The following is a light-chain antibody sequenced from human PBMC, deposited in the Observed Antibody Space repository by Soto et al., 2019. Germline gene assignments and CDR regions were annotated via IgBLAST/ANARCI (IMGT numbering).Light chain of an antibody. CDR3: QQYDDLPLT. J-gene: IGKJ4*01. CDR1: QNINTW. CDR2: KAS. V-gene: IGKV1-5*03. Sequence: DIQMTQSPSTVSASVGDRVTVTCRASQNINTWLAWYQQKPGKAPKLLILKASSLESGVPSRFSGSGSGTEFTLTITSLQPEDFATYFCQQYDDLPLTFGGGTKVDIK.